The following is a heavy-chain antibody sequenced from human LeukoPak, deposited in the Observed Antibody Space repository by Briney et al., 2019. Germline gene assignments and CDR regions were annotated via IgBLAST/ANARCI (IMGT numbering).Heavy chain of an antibody. V-gene: IGHV4-34*01. CDR1: GGSFSGYY. Sequence: SETLSLTCAVYGGSFSGYYWSWIRQPPGKGLEWIGEINHSGSTNYNPSLKSRVTISVDTSKNQFSLKLSSVTAADTAVYYCARLGLWFGELPDYWGQGTLVTVSS. CDR2: INHSGST. D-gene: IGHD3-10*01. J-gene: IGHJ4*02. CDR3: ARLGLWFGELPDY.